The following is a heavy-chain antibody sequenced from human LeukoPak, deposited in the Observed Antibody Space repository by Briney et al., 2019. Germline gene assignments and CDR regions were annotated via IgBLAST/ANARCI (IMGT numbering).Heavy chain of an antibody. V-gene: IGHV4-59*08. CDR1: GGSISSYY. J-gene: IGHJ4*02. D-gene: IGHD5-24*01. CDR2: IYYSGST. CDR3: ARHRSGWLQSSFDY. Sequence: SETLSLTCTVSGGSISSYYWSWIRQPPGKGLEWIGYIYYSGSTNYNPSLKSRVTISVDTSKNQFSLKLSSVTAADTAVYYCARHRSGWLQSSFDYWGQGTLVTASS.